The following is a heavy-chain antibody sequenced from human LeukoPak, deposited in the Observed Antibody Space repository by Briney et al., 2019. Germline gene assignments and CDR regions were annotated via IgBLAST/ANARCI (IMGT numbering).Heavy chain of an antibody. CDR2: ISSDAGNT. CDR1: GFTFSNYA. J-gene: IGHJ4*02. V-gene: IGHV3-23*01. D-gene: IGHD3-3*01. CDR3: AKPFGFLEWLYGGYFDS. Sequence: GGSLRLSCAASGFTFSNYAMNWVRQAPGKGLEWVSAISSDAGNTYYTDSLKGRFTISRDNSKHTLYLQMNSLTAEDTAVYYCAKPFGFLEWLYGGYFDSWGQGTLVSASS.